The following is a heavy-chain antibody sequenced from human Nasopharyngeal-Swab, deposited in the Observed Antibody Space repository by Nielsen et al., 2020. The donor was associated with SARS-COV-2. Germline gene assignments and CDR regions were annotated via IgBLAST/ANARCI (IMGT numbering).Heavy chain of an antibody. Sequence: WIRQPPGKRLEWIGYIYYSGSTNYNPSLKSRVTISVDTSKNQFSLKLSSVTAADTAVYYCARRRGSGKRVDTTGYSSGWYAPRAAFDYWGQGTLVTVSS. D-gene: IGHD6-19*01. J-gene: IGHJ4*02. V-gene: IGHV4-59*12. CDR2: IYYSGST. CDR3: ARRRGSGKRVDTTGYSSGWYAPRAAFDY.